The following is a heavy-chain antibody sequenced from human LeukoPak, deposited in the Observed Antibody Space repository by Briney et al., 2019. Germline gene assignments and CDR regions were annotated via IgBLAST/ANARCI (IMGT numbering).Heavy chain of an antibody. V-gene: IGHV3-9*01. CDR1: GFRFADYA. CDR3: TKAPGVTTGWFDP. CDR2: ISWNTANT. D-gene: IGHD4-17*01. J-gene: IGHJ5*02. Sequence: GRSLRLSCAASGFRFADYAMHWVRQAPGKGLEWVSGISWNTANTGYADSVKGRFTISRDNARNSLYLQMNSLRVEDTAFCYCTKAPGVTTGWFDPWGQGTLVTVSS.